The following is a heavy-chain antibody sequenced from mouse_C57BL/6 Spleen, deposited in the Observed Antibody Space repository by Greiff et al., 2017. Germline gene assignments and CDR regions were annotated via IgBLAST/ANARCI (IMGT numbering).Heavy chain of an antibody. CDR1: GYTFTSYW. CDR3: AIGATVVARGAWFAY. D-gene: IGHD1-1*01. J-gene: IGHJ3*01. V-gene: IGHV1-55*01. Sequence: QVQLQQPGAELVKPGASVKMSCKASGYTFTSYWITWVKQRPGQGLEWIGDIYPGSGSTTYNEKFKSKATLTVDTSSSTAYLQLSSLTSEDSAVYDCAIGATVVARGAWFAYWGQGTLVTVSA. CDR2: IYPGSGST.